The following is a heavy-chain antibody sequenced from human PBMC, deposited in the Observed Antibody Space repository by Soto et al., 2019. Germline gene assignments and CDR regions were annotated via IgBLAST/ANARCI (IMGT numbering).Heavy chain of an antibody. J-gene: IGHJ2*01. Sequence: GVWRRRSCVAGGSILRGYEMNWVRQAPGKGLEWVAYISKSGTTKYYADSVKGRFTISRDTAKNTRYLRMNSLRVDDTAVYYCARVRNIRLRNWGRGTL. CDR1: GSILRGYE. V-gene: IGHV3-48*03. D-gene: IGHD1-1*01. CDR2: ISKSGTTK. CDR3: ARVRNIRLRN.